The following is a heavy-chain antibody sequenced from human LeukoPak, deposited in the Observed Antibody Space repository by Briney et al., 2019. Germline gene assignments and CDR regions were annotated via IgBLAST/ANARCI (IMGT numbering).Heavy chain of an antibody. Sequence: GGSLRLSCAASGFTFSTYEMNWVRQAPGKGLEWVSYISSSGNFIYYADSVKGRFTISRDNAKNSLYLQMNSLRAEDTAVYYCARDHHRRLYDSQARDTFDFWGQGTMVTVSS. CDR3: ARDHHRRLYDSQARDTFDF. V-gene: IGHV3-48*03. J-gene: IGHJ3*01. CDR1: GFTFSTYE. D-gene: IGHD3-22*01. CDR2: ISSSGNFI.